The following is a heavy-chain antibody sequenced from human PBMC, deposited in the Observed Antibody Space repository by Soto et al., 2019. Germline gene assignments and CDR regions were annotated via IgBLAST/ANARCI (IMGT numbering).Heavy chain of an antibody. CDR1: GFAYSSYA. CDR3: AKVMVKNWFDP. CDR2: ISGSGGST. Sequence: GGSLRRACAASGFAYSSYAMSGVRQAPGKGLEWVSGISGSGGSTYYGDSVKGRFTFSRDNSKNTLYLQMNSLRAEDTAVYYCAKVMVKNWFDPWGQGTLVTVSS. V-gene: IGHV3-23*01. D-gene: IGHD5-18*01. J-gene: IGHJ5*02.